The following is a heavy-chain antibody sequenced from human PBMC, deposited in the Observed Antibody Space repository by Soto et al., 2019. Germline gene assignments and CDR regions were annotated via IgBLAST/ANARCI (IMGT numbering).Heavy chain of an antibody. CDR3: AAIVVGATRHSDVDH. J-gene: IGHJ4*02. Sequence: XETLSLTCSVSGAPISSNDYFWAWIRQPPGRGLEFIASMHASGGTYHASSLKSRATMSLDTSKDQFSLKLQSVTAADTGTYYCAAIVVGATRHSDVDHWGQGTLVTVSS. V-gene: IGHV4-39*01. CDR1: GAPISSNDYF. CDR2: MHASGGT. D-gene: IGHD2-15*01.